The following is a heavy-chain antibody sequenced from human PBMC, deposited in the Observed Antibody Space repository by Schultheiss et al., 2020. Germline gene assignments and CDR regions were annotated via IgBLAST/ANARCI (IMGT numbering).Heavy chain of an antibody. D-gene: IGHD4-17*01. Sequence: SETLSLTCAVYGGSFSGYYWSWIRQPAGKGLEWIGRIYTSGSTNYNPSLKSRVTISVDTSKNQFSLKLSSVTAADTAVYYCARDDYGDGYFDYWGQGTLVTVSS. J-gene: IGHJ4*02. CDR1: GGSFSGYY. CDR3: ARDDYGDGYFDY. V-gene: IGHV4-4*07. CDR2: IYTSGST.